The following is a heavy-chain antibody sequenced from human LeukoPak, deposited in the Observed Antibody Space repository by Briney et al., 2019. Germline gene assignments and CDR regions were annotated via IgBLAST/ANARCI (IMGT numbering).Heavy chain of an antibody. Sequence: PGGSLRLFCAASGFTFSSYAMHWVRQAPGKGLDYVSAISSNGGSTYYANSVKGRFTISRDNFKNTLYLQMGSLRAEDMAVYYCAREGYDILTGYPAYYFDYWGQGTLVTISS. CDR2: ISSNGGST. CDR1: GFTFSSYA. D-gene: IGHD3-9*01. CDR3: AREGYDILTGYPAYYFDY. J-gene: IGHJ4*02. V-gene: IGHV3-64*01.